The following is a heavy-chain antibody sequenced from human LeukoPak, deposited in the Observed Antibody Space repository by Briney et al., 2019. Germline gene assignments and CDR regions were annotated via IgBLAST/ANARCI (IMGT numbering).Heavy chain of an antibody. CDR1: GFSFSSYG. D-gene: IGHD3-22*01. V-gene: IGHV3-23*01. J-gene: IGHJ4*02. CDR2: ISGSGGST. CDR3: AKRMDYYDSSGYYLYYLDY. Sequence: GGTLRLSCAASGFSFSSYGMSWVRQAPGKGLEWVSTISGSGGSTYYADSVKGRFIISRENSKNTLYLQMNSLRAEDTAVYYCAKRMDYYDSSGYYLYYLDYWGQGTLVTVSS.